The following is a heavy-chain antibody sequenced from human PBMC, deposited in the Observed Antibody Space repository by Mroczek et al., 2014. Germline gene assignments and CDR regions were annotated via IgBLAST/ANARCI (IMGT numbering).Heavy chain of an antibody. CDR1: GFTFSSYS. CDR2: ISSSSSYI. Sequence: VQLQESGGGLVKPGGSLRLSCAASGFTFSSYSMNWVRQAPGKGLEWVSSISSSSSYIYYADSVKGRFTISRDNAKNSLYLQMNSLRAEDTAVYYCARDRGYCSSTSCYIGAFDIWGQGTMVTVSS. V-gene: IGHV3-21*01. J-gene: IGHJ3*02. CDR3: ARDRGYCSSTSCYIGAFDI. D-gene: IGHD2-2*02.